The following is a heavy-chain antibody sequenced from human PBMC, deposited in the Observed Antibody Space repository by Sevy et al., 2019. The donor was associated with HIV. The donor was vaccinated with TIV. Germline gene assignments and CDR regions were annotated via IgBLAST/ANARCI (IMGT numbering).Heavy chain of an antibody. J-gene: IGHJ4*02. D-gene: IGHD2-8*01. CDR1: GFSFSHYA. CDR3: ARVAVSYCTNDCYHRFDY. V-gene: IGHV3-30-3*01. Sequence: GGSLRLSCAVSGFSFSHYAFHWVRQAPGKGLEWVSLISYDGTYKYYADSVKGRFTISSDNSKNTLYLQMNSLRGNDTAVYYCARVAVSYCTNDCYHRFDYWGPRALVTVSS. CDR2: ISYDGTYK.